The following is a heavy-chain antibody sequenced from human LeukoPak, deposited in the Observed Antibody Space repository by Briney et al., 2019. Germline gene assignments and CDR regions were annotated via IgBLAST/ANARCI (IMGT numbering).Heavy chain of an antibody. D-gene: IGHD2-15*01. V-gene: IGHV4-38-2*01. CDR3: AGDIHDYGDY. CDR2: IFRSGST. CDR1: GYSITSGYY. J-gene: IGHJ4*02. Sequence: PSETLSLTCAVSGYSITSGYYWAWIRQPPGKGLEWIGSIFRSGSTYYNPSLKSQATISVDTSRNQFSLKVRSVTAADTAVYYCAGDIHDYGDYWGLGTLVTVSS.